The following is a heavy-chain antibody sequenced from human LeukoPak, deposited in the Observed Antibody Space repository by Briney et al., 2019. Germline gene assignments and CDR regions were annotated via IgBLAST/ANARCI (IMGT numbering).Heavy chain of an antibody. D-gene: IGHD3-10*01. V-gene: IGHV1-18*01. CDR1: GYTFTNYD. J-gene: IGHJ4*02. CDR2: ISTYNGNT. Sequence: GASVKVSCKASGYTFTNYDISWVRQAPGQGLEWMGWISTYNGNTNYAQKLQGRVTMTTDTSTSTAYMELRSLSSDDTAVYYCARRMTLEDYGSGSYYLDYWGQGTLVTVSS. CDR3: ARRMTLEDYGSGSYYLDY.